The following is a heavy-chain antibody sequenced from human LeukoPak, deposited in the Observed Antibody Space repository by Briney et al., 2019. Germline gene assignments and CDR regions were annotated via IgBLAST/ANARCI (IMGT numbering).Heavy chain of an antibody. J-gene: IGHJ4*02. Sequence: SETLSLTCAVYGGSFSGYYWSWIRQPPGKGLEWIGEINHSGSTNYNPSLKSRVTISVDTSKNQFSLKLSSVTAADTAVYYCARAGTTIPSGPKGFDYWGQGTLVTVSS. CDR2: INHSGST. CDR3: ARAGTTIPSGPKGFDY. V-gene: IGHV4-34*01. D-gene: IGHD3-9*01. CDR1: GGSFSGYY.